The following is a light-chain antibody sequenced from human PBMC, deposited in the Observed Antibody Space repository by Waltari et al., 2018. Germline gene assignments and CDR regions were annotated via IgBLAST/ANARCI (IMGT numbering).Light chain of an antibody. CDR1: QSVSSN. Sequence: EIVMTQSPATLSVSPGERATLSCRASQSVSSNLAWYQQKPGHAPRLLIYGASTRATGIPARFSGSGSGTDFTLTISSLQSEDFAVYYCQQYNNWSFTFGPGTKVDIK. V-gene: IGKV3-15*01. J-gene: IGKJ3*01. CDR2: GAS. CDR3: QQYNNWSFT.